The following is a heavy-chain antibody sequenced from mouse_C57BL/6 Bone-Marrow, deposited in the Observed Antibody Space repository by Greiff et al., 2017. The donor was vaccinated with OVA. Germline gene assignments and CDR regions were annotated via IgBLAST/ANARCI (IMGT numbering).Heavy chain of an antibody. CDR2: IYPGGGYT. V-gene: IGHV1-63*01. Sequence: VQLKQSGAELVRPGTSVKMSCKASGYTFTNYWIGWAKQRPGHGLEWIGDIYPGGGYTNYNEKFKGKATLTADKSSSTAYMQFSSLTSEDSAIYYCARHGFTTVVAYYFDYWGQGTTLTVSS. D-gene: IGHD1-1*01. CDR3: ARHGFTTVVAYYFDY. CDR1: GYTFTNYW. J-gene: IGHJ2*01.